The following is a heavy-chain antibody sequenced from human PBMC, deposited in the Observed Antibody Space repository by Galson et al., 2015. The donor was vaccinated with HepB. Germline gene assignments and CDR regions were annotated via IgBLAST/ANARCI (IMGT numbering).Heavy chain of an antibody. CDR2: ISSSSSYI. CDR3: ARVPPEDYGDSGY. CDR1: GFTFSSYS. V-gene: IGHV3-21*01. D-gene: IGHD4-17*01. Sequence: SLRLSCATSGFTFSSYSMNWVRQAPGKGLEWVSSISSSSSYIYYADSVKGRFTISRDNAKNSLYLQMNSLRAEDTAVYYCARVPPEDYGDSGYWGQGTLVTVSS. J-gene: IGHJ4*02.